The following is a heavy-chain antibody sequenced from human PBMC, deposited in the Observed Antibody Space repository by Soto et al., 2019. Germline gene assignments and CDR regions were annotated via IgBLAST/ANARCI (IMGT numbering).Heavy chain of an antibody. J-gene: IGHJ2*01. CDR2: IYHSGNT. CDR1: GGSISSTKW. D-gene: IGHD1-26*01. CDR3: ARVGATWGRYFDL. V-gene: IGHV4-4*02. Sequence: QVQLQESGPGLVKPSGTLSLTCAVSGGSISSTKWWSWVRQPPGKGLEWIGEIYHSGNTDYNPSLKSRVTISVDKSKKQFSLKLSSVTAADTALYYCARVGATWGRYFDLWGRGTLVTVSS.